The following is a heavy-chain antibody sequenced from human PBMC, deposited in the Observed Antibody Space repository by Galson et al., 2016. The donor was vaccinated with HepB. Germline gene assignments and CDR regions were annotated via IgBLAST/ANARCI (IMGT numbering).Heavy chain of an antibody. CDR2: TYYRSKWYN. D-gene: IGHD2-15*01. CDR1: GDSVSNNNAA. V-gene: IGHV6-1*01. J-gene: IGHJ5*02. Sequence: CAISGDSVSNNNAAWNWIRQPPSRGLEWLGRTYYRSKWYNDYAVSVKSRISINPDTSKNQFSLHLDSVTPEDTAVYYCARDDNWASVAATPWFDPWGQGTLVTVSS. CDR3: ARDDNWASVAATPWFDP.